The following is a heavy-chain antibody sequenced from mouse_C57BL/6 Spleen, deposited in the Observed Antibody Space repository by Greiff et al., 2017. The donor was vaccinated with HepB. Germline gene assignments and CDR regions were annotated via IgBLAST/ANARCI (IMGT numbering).Heavy chain of an antibody. D-gene: IGHD1-1*01. V-gene: IGHV1-82*01. CDR1: GYAFSSSW. CDR3: ARSSYGSSPSCAMDY. CDR2: IYPGDGDT. Sequence: VQLQQSGPELVKPGASVKISCKASGYAFSSSWMNWVKQRPGKGLEWIGRIYPGDGDTNYNGKFKGKATLTADKSSSTAYMQLSSLTSEDSAVYLCARSSYGSSPSCAMDYWGQGTSVTVSS. J-gene: IGHJ4*01.